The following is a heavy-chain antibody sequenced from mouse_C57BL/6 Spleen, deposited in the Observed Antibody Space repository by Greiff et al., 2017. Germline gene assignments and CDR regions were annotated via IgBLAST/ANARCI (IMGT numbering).Heavy chain of an antibody. CDR2: IYWDDDK. Sequence: QVQLKESGPGILQSSQTLSLTCSFSGFSLSTSGMGVSWIRQPSGKGLEWLAHIYWDDDKRYNPSLKSRLTISKDTSRNQVFLKITSVDTADTATYYCARRRGFITTVVATEAYAMDYWGQGTSVTVSS. CDR1: GFSLSTSGMG. J-gene: IGHJ4*01. CDR3: ARRRGFITTVVATEAYAMDY. D-gene: IGHD1-1*01. V-gene: IGHV8-12*01.